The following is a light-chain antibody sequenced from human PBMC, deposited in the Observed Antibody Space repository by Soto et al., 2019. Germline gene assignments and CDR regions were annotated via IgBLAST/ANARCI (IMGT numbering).Light chain of an antibody. CDR3: QSYDSTLSARYG. J-gene: IGLJ1*01. CDR2: GNI. V-gene: IGLV1-40*01. Sequence: QSVLTQPPSVSWAPGQRVTISCTGSSSNIGAGYDVHWYQQRPGTATKLLIFGNINRPSGVPDRFSGSKSGTSASLAITGLQAEDEGDYYCQSYDSTLSARYGVGTGTKV. CDR1: SSNIGAGYD.